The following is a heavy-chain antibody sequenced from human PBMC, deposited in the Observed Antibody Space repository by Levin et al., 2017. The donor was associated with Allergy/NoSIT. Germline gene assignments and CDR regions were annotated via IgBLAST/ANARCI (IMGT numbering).Heavy chain of an antibody. CDR3: AISQFVVLVPGAIGGGGMGL. V-gene: IGHV3-30-3*01. J-gene: IGHJ6*02. D-gene: IGHD2-2*01. CDR1: GFIFSNNG. CDR2: VSFDGVKD. Sequence: GESLKISCAASGFIFSNNGMHWVRQAPGKGLEWVASVSFDGVKDFYADSVKGRFTISRDNSKTTLYLQMNSLRPEDTAVYYWAISQFVVLVPGAIGGGGMGLWGQGTTVTVSS.